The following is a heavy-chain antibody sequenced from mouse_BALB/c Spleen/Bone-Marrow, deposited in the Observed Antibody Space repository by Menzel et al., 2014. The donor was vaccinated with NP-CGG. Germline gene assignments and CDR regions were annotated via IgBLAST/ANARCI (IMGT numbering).Heavy chain of an antibody. CDR1: GFNIKDTY. CDR3: ASLDDYIY. CDR2: IDPANGIT. Sequence: EVKLMESGAELVKPGASVKLSCTASGFNIKDTYMHWVKQRPEQGLEWIGRIDPANGITKYDPKFQGKATITADTSSNTAYLQLSSLTSEDTAVYYCASLDDYIYWGQGTLVTVSA. J-gene: IGHJ3*01. D-gene: IGHD2-4*01. V-gene: IGHV14-3*02.